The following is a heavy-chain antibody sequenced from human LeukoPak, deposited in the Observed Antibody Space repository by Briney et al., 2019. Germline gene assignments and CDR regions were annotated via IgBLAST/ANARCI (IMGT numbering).Heavy chain of an antibody. J-gene: IGHJ4*02. Sequence: GGSLRLSCAASGFTFGSYAMSWVRQAPGKGLERVSAISGSGGSTYYADSVKGRFTISRDNSKNTLYLQMNSLRAEDTAVYYCAKEKVVLRFLEWLLCLDYWGQGTPVTVSS. CDR1: GFTFGSYA. V-gene: IGHV3-23*01. D-gene: IGHD3-3*01. CDR3: AKEKVVLRFLEWLLCLDY. CDR2: ISGSGGST.